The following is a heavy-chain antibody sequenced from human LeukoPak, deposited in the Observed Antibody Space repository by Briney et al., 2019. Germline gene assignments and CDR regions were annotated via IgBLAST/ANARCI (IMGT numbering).Heavy chain of an antibody. CDR3: ARDPFLGGVIASDDY. J-gene: IGHJ4*02. CDR1: GFTFSSYG. V-gene: IGHV3-30*03. CDR2: ISYDGSNK. Sequence: GGSLRLSCAASGFTFSSYGMHWVRQAPGKGLEWVAVISYDGSNKYYADSVKGRFTISRDNSKNTLYLQMNSLRAEDTAVYYCARDPFLGGVIASDDYWGQGTLVTVSS. D-gene: IGHD3-16*02.